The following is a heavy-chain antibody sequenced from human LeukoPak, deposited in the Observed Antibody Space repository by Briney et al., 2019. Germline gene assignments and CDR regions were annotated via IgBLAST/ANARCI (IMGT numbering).Heavy chain of an antibody. CDR1: GFTVSSNY. Sequence: GGSLRLSCAASGFTVSSNYMSWVRQAPGKGLEWVSVIYSGGSTYYADSVKGRFTISRDNSKNTLYLQMNSLRAEDTAVYYCAKVSHLSDAFDIWGQGTMVTVSS. CDR2: IYSGGST. V-gene: IGHV3-53*01. J-gene: IGHJ3*02. CDR3: AKVSHLSDAFDI.